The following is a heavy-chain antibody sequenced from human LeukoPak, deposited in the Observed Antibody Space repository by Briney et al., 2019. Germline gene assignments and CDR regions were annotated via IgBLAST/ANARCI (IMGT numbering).Heavy chain of an antibody. CDR3: ARGRGTSLIGWFDS. Sequence: GGSLRLSCAASAVTITGYGMHWVRQAPGKGLEWVAAIWYDGSLKYYADSVKGRFIISRDNLNNTLYLQMHNLRAEDAALYYCARGRGTSLIGWFDSWGQGTLVTVSS. CDR2: IWYDGSLK. V-gene: IGHV3-33*01. J-gene: IGHJ5*01. CDR1: AVTITGYG. D-gene: IGHD3-16*01.